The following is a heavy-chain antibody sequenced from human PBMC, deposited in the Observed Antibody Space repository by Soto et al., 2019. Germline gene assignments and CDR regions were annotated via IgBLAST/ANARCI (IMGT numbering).Heavy chain of an antibody. J-gene: IGHJ4*02. V-gene: IGHV4-31*03. D-gene: IGHD3-22*01. CDR1: GGSVSSGSYY. CDR3: ARAFPRDYYDSSGYRYFYS. CDR2: IYYAGNS. Sequence: SETLSLTCTVSGGSVSSGSYYWSWIRQHPGKGLEWIGYIYYAGNSYYNPSLESRVAISVDASGNQFSLKLSSVTGADTAFYYCARAFPRDYYDSSGYRYFYSWGQGTLVTVSS.